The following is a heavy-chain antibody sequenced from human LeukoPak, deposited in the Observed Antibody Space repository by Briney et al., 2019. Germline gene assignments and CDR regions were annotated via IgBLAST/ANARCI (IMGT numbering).Heavy chain of an antibody. CDR2: ISAYNGNT. Sequence: ASVKVSCKASGYTFTSYGISWVRQAPGQGLEWMGWISAYNGNTNYAQKFQGRVTITADKSTSTAYMELSSLRSEDTAVYYCARPCSGGSCYSADAFDIWGQGTMVTVSS. V-gene: IGHV1-18*01. J-gene: IGHJ3*02. CDR3: ARPCSGGSCYSADAFDI. CDR1: GYTFTSYG. D-gene: IGHD2-15*01.